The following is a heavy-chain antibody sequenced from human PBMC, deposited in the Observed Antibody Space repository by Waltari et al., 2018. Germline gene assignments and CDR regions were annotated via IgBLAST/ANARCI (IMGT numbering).Heavy chain of an antibody. CDR2: IMGKLYNYAT. CDR3: SLETITGTYEEQ. J-gene: IGHJ1*01. D-gene: IGHD1-26*01. V-gene: IGHV3-73*01. Sequence: WVRQASGKGLDGVARIMGKLYNYATAYAASLKGKTTVSRDDSNNTAYLQINGLKNKDTAIYYCSLETITGTYEEQWGQGTLVTFSS.